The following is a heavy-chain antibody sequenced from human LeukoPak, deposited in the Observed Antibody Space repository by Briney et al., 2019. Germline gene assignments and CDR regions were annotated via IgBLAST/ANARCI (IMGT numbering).Heavy chain of an antibody. CDR1: GFTFSSYG. J-gene: IGHJ1*01. Sequence: GGSLRLSCAASGFTFSSYGMHWVRQAPGKGLQWVAVIWYDGSNKYYADSVKGRFTISRDNSKNTLYLQMNSLRAEDTAVYYCAKDRDEYSLEYFQHWGQGTLVTVSS. CDR2: IWYDGSNK. D-gene: IGHD5-18*01. V-gene: IGHV3-33*06. CDR3: AKDRDEYSLEYFQH.